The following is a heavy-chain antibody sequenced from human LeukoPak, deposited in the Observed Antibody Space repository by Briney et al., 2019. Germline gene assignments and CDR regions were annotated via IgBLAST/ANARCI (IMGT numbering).Heavy chain of an antibody. CDR3: ATAGVGADDAFDI. CDR1: GGSFSSSSYY. CDR2: IYYSGST. Sequence: TSETLSLTCTVSGGSFSSSSYYWGWIRQPPGKGLEWIGSIYYSGSTYYNPSLKSRVTIPIDTSKNQFPLKLSSVTAADTAVYYCATAGVGADDAFDIWGQGTMVTVSS. J-gene: IGHJ3*02. D-gene: IGHD1-26*01. V-gene: IGHV4-39*06.